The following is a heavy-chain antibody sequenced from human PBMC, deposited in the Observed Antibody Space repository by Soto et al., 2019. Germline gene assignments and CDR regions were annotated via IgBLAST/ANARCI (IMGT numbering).Heavy chain of an antibody. V-gene: IGHV3-74*01. J-gene: IGHJ4*02. CDR3: AKVRNNWNYVMDY. Sequence: GGSLRLSCAASGFTFSNDWMHWVRQAAGKGLVWVSRINMDGSSTNYADSVKGRFTISRDNAKNTVYLQMNSLRAEDTAVYYCAKVRNNWNYVMDYWGQGTLVTVSS. CDR1: GFTFSNDW. CDR2: INMDGSST. D-gene: IGHD1-7*01.